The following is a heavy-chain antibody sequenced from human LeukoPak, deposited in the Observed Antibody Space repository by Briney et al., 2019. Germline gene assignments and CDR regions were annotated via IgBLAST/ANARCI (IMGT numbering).Heavy chain of an antibody. CDR3: ASYKGGSGSYYKIEARYYHMDV. CDR2: IYYSGST. J-gene: IGHJ6*03. V-gene: IGHV4-39*01. Sequence: SETLSLTCTVSGDSISSSSSYWGWIRQPPGKGLEWIGSIYYSGSTYYNTSLKSRVTISVDTSKNQFSLKLNSVTAADTAVYFCASYKGGSGSYYKIEARYYHMDVWGKGTTVIISS. CDR1: GDSISSSSSY. D-gene: IGHD3-10*01.